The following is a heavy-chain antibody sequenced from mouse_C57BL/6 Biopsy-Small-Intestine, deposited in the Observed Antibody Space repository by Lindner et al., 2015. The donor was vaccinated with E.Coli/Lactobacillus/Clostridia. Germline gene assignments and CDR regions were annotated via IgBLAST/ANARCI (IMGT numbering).Heavy chain of an antibody. CDR3: ARLRDYSNENS. D-gene: IGHD2-5*01. J-gene: IGHJ1*01. CDR1: GYTFIAYQ. Sequence: SVKVSCKASGYTFIAYQMHWVRQVPGQGLEWMGWINPNTGGTNLAQKFQGRVTLTSDTSLNTAYMELSSLRSDDTAVYYCARLRDYSNENSWGPGTLVTVSS. V-gene: IGHV1-18*01. CDR2: INPNTGGT.